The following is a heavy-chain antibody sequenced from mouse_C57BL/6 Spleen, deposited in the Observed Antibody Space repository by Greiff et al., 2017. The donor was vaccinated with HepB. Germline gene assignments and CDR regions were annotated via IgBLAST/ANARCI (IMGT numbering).Heavy chain of an antibody. Sequence: VQLQQPGAELVMPGASVKLSCKASGYTFTSYWMHWVKQRPGQGLEWIGEIDPSDSYTNNNQKFKGKSTLTVDKSSTTAYMQLSSLTSEDSAVYYCARSYYGYEYWYFDVWGTGTTVTVSS. CDR3: ARSYYGYEYWYFDV. CDR2: IDPSDSYT. CDR1: GYTFTSYW. J-gene: IGHJ1*03. V-gene: IGHV1-69*01. D-gene: IGHD2-2*01.